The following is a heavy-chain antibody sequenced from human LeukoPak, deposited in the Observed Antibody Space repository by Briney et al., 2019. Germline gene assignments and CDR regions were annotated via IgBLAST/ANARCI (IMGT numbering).Heavy chain of an antibody. J-gene: IGHJ5*02. D-gene: IGHD3-22*01. Sequence: GGSLRLSRAASGFTFSSYSMNWVRQAPGKGLEWVANIKQDGSEKYYVDSVKGRFTISRDNAKNSLYLQMNSLRAEDTAVYYCARDRITMIANWFDPWGQGTLVTVSS. CDR2: IKQDGSEK. CDR1: GFTFSSYS. CDR3: ARDRITMIANWFDP. V-gene: IGHV3-7*01.